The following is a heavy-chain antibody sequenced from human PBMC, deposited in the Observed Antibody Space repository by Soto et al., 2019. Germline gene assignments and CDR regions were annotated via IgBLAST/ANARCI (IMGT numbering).Heavy chain of an antibody. CDR3: AQSKKSDIVVVPAGSDYMDV. J-gene: IGHJ6*03. CDR2: IIPILGIA. V-gene: IGHV1-69*02. D-gene: IGHD2-2*01. CDR1: GGTFSRYT. Sequence: SVKVSCKASGGTFSRYTISWVRQAPGQGLEWMGRIIPILGIANYAQKFQGRVTITADKSTSTAYMELSSLRSEDTAVYYCAQSKKSDIVVVPAGSDYMDVWGKGTTVTVS.